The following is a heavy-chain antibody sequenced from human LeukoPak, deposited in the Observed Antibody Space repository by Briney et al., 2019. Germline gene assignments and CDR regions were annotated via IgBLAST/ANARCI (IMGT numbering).Heavy chain of an antibody. D-gene: IGHD1-1*01. CDR1: GGSISSSSYY. J-gene: IGHJ3*02. CDR2: IYSGTT. CDR3: ARGHTTTNDAFDI. Sequence: SETLSLTCTVSGGSISSSSYYWGWIRQPPGKGLEWIGSIYSGTTYYNPSLKSRVTISVDTSKSQFSLKLNSMTAADTAVYYCARGHTTTNDAFDIWGQGTMVTVSS. V-gene: IGHV4-39*01.